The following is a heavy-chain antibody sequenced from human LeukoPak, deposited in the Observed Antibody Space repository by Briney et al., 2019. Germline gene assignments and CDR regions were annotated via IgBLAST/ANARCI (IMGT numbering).Heavy chain of an antibody. J-gene: IGHJ4*02. CDR1: GFTFDDYA. V-gene: IGHV3-9*01. D-gene: IGHD3-22*01. CDR3: AKDWVSYDSSGYYGYFDY. CDR2: ISWNSGSI. Sequence: PGRSLRLSCAASGFTFDDYAMHWVRQAPGKGLEWVSGISWNSGSIGYADCVKGRFTISGDNAKNSLYLQMNSLRAEDTALYYCAKDWVSYDSSGYYGYFDYWGQGTLVTVSS.